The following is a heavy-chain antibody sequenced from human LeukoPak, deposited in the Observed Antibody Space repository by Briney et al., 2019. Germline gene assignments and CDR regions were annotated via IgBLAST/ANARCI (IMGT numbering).Heavy chain of an antibody. V-gene: IGHV3-48*04. J-gene: IGHJ4*02. Sequence: GGSLRLSCPASGFSFSNYNMYWVRQAPGKGLECVSYLSGGSSTIYYADSVKGPFTISRDNAKNSLYLQMNSLRAEDTAVYFCARSGSYYLDYWGQGTLVTVSS. CDR1: GFSFSNYN. CDR2: LSGGSSTI. D-gene: IGHD1-26*01. CDR3: ARSGSYYLDY.